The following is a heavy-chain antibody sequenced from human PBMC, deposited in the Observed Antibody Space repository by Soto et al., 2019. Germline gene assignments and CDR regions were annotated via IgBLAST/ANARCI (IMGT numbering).Heavy chain of an antibody. Sequence: GGSLRLSCAASGFTFSYAWMSWVRQATGKWLDWVCRIKSKSDGGTTEYAAPVRGRFTISRDDSKNTLYLQLNSMKTEDTAVYYCTTDLWRIAVVVGSTGYFNPWGQGTPVTVCS. CDR2: IKSKSDGGTT. CDR1: GFTFSYAW. CDR3: TTDLWRIAVVVGSTGYFNP. J-gene: IGHJ5*02. V-gene: IGHV3-15*01. D-gene: IGHD2-15*01.